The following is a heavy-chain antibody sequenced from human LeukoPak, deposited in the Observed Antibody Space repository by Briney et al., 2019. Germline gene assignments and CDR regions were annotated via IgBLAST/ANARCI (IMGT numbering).Heavy chain of an antibody. Sequence: PGGSLRLSCAASGFTFSSYEMNWVRQAPGKGLEWASYISSSGSTIYYADSVKGRFTISRDNSKNTLYLQMNSLKGDDTAVYYCAKDSAFYYIDVWGKGTTVIISS. V-gene: IGHV3-48*03. CDR3: AKDSAFYYIDV. CDR1: GFTFSSYE. J-gene: IGHJ6*03. CDR2: ISSSGSTI. D-gene: IGHD3-10*01.